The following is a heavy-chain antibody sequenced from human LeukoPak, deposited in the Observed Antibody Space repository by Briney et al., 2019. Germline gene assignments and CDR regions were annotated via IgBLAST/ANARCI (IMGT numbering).Heavy chain of an antibody. V-gene: IGHV4-39*07. CDR2: IYYSGTT. J-gene: IGHJ5*02. CDR1: GGSISSSSYY. Sequence: SETLSLTCTVSGGSISSSSYYWGWIRQPPGKGLEWIGSIYYSGTTSYNPSLKSRVSISRDTSKNQFSLKLTSVTAADTAVYYCARDDGGVVVTNWFDPWGQGTLVTVSS. CDR3: ARDDGGVVVTNWFDP. D-gene: IGHD3-22*01.